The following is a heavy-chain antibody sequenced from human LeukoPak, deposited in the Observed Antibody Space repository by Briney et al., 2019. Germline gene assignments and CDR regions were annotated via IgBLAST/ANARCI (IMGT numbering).Heavy chain of an antibody. CDR1: GFTFSNYA. CDR2: VSGSGGTT. Sequence: GGSLRLSCAASGFTFSNYAMSWVRQAPGKGLEWVSAVSGSGGTTYYTDSVKGRFTITRDNSKNILYLQMNSLRAEDTAVYYCARDGVTYYYDSSGPAGGDSFDYWGQGTLVTVSS. J-gene: IGHJ4*02. V-gene: IGHV3-23*01. D-gene: IGHD3-22*01. CDR3: ARDGVTYYYDSSGPAGGDSFDY.